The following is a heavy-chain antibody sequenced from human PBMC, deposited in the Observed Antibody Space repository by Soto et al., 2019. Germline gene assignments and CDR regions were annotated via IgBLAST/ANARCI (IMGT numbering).Heavy chain of an antibody. CDR1: GGTISSGGYY. D-gene: IGHD2-2*01. V-gene: IGHV4-31*03. CDR3: ASGYCSSTSCSAWGNWFDP. J-gene: IGHJ5*02. Sequence: SETLSLTCTVSGGTISSGGYYWSWIRQHPGKGREWIGYIYYNGSTYYNPSLKSRVTRSVDTSKNQFFLKLSSVTAADTAVYYCASGYCSSTSCSAWGNWFDPWGQGTLVTVSS. CDR2: IYYNGST.